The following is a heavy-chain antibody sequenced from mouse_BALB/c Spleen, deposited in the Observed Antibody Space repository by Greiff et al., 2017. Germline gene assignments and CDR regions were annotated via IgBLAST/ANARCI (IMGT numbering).Heavy chain of an antibody. CDR1: GFPLTSYG. CDR3: ARHDPPYYAMDY. CDR2: IWSDGST. V-gene: IGHV2-6-2*01. Sequence: VQLQESGPDLVAPSQSLSITCAVSGFPLTSYGVHWVRQPPGKGLEWLVVIWSDGSTTYNSALKSRLSISKDNSKSQVFLKMNSLQTDDTAMYYCARHDPPYYAMDYWGQGTSVTVSS. J-gene: IGHJ4*01.